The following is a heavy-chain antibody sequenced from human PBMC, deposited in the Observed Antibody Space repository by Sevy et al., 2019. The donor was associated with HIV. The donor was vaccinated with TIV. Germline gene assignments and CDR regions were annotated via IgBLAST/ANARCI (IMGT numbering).Heavy chain of an antibody. Sequence: GGSLRLSCTASGFPFSSYEMNWVRQAPGKGLEWVSYITNSGSTKYYSDSVKGRFTISRDNAKNSLYLQMNNLRAEDTAVYYCARDLPPSATTVAHFEYWGRGTLVTVSS. D-gene: IGHD4-17*01. CDR2: ITNSGSTK. CDR1: GFPFSSYE. J-gene: IGHJ4*02. CDR3: ARDLPPSATTVAHFEY. V-gene: IGHV3-48*03.